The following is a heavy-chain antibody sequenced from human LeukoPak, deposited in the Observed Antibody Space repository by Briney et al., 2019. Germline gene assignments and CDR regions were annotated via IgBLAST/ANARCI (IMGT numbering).Heavy chain of an antibody. Sequence: LGASLKISCQGSGSRFTSYWIGWVRQMPGKGREWMEIIYAGDSDNRNSTSFQAQVTISANKSITTAYLQWSSLKASVTAMYYCARLDILTGDDWFDHWGQGTLVTVSS. CDR2: IYAGDSDN. D-gene: IGHD3-9*01. CDR3: ARLDILTGDDWFDH. J-gene: IGHJ5*02. V-gene: IGHV5-51*01. CDR1: GSRFTSYW.